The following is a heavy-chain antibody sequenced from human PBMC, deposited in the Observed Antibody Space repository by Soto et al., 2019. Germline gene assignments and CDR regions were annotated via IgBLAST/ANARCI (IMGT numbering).Heavy chain of an antibody. Sequence: SETLSLTCTVSGGSPSSGSYYCSLIRQPPGKGLEWIGYIYYSGSTNYNPSLKSRVTISVDTSKNQFSLKLSSVTAADTAVYYCARDINVESAILFGCFDSWRQGPLVTV. D-gene: IGHD3-3*01. V-gene: IGHV4-61*01. CDR3: ARDINVESAILFGCFDS. CDR1: GGSPSSGSYY. CDR2: IYYSGST. J-gene: IGHJ4*02.